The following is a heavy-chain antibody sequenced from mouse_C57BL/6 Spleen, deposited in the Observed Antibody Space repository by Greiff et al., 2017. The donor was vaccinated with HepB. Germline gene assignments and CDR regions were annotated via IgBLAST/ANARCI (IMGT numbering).Heavy chain of an antibody. V-gene: IGHV1-85*01. Sequence: QVQLKESGPELVKPGASVKLSCKASGYTFTSYDINWVKQRPGPGLEWIGWIYPRDGSTKYNEKFKGTATLTVDTSSSTAYMGLHSLTSEDSAVYFCARRESFAYWGQGTLVTVSA. CDR3: ARRESFAY. CDR1: GYTFTSYD. CDR2: IYPRDGST. J-gene: IGHJ3*01.